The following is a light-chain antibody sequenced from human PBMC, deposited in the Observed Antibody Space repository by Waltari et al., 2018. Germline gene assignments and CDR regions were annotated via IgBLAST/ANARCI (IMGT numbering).Light chain of an antibody. CDR2: EVS. J-gene: IGLJ1*01. Sequence: QSALTQPASVSGSPGQSTTISCTGSSSDVGCSNLVSWYLQHPGKAPKLIIYEVSKRPSGVSNRFSGSKSGNTASLTISGLQAEDEADYYCYSYAGGSVFGTGTKVTVL. CDR3: YSYAGGSV. CDR1: SSDVGCSNL. V-gene: IGLV2-23*02.